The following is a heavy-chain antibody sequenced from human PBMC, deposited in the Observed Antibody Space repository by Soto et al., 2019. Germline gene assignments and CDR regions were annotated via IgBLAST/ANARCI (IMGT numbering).Heavy chain of an antibody. D-gene: IGHD2-2*01. CDR2: ISGSGGST. Sequence: PVGALRLSCASSGFTFSSYAMSWVRQTPRKGLEWVSAISGSGGSTYYADSVKGRFTISRDNSKDTLYLQMNSLRAEDTAVYYCAKNAVLPGHYLDPWGQGTLVTGSS. CDR1: GFTFSSYA. V-gene: IGHV3-23*01. J-gene: IGHJ5*02. CDR3: AKNAVLPGHYLDP.